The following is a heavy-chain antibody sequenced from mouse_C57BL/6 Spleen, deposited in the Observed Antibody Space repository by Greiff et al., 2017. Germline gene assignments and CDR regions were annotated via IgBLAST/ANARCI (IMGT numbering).Heavy chain of an antibody. CDR3: ARRDFDY. J-gene: IGHJ2*01. CDR1: GFTFSDYY. Sequence: EVKLMESGGGLVQPGGSLKLSCAASGFTFSDYYMYWVRQTPEKRLEWVAYISNGGGSTYYPDTVQGRFTISRDNAKNTLYLQMSRLKSEDTAMYYCARRDFDYWGQGTTLTVSS. CDR2: ISNGGGST. V-gene: IGHV5-12*01.